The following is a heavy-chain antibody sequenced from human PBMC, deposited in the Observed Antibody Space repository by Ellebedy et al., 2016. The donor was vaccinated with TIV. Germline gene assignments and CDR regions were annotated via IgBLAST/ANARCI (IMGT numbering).Heavy chain of an antibody. J-gene: IGHJ3*02. Sequence: GESLKISXAASGFTFSSYAMHWVRQAPGKGLEWVAVISYDGSNKYYADSVKGRFTISRDNAKNSLYLQMNSLRDEDTAVYYCARRVVIAVDDAFDIWGQGTMVTVSS. D-gene: IGHD6-19*01. CDR3: ARRVVIAVDDAFDI. V-gene: IGHV3-30-3*01. CDR1: GFTFSSYA. CDR2: ISYDGSNK.